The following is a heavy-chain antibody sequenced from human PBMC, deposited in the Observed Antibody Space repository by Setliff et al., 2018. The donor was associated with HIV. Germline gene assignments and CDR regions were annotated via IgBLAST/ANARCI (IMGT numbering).Heavy chain of an antibody. CDR2: ISTYSDET. V-gene: IGHV1-18*01. Sequence: ASVKVSCKASGYTFTNYDINWVRQAPGQGLEWMGWISTYSDETSSSQNLQGRLTMTTDTSTGTAYMELRSLRSEDTAVYYCARDVGHMMDVWGQGTTVTVSS. CDR1: GYTFTNYD. CDR3: ARDVGHMMDV. J-gene: IGHJ6*02.